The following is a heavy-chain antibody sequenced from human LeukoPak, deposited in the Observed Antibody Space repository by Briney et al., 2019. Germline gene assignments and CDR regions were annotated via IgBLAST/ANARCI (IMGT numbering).Heavy chain of an antibody. CDR3: ARRCCGGSLSYYYYYYMDV. V-gene: IGHV1-2*02. D-gene: IGHD2-15*01. CDR2: INPNSGGT. CDR1: GYTFTGYY. Sequence: ASVKVSCKASGYTFTGYYMRWVRQAPGQGLEWMGWINPNSGGTNYAQKFQGRVTMTRDTSISTAYMELSRLRSDDTAVYYCARRCCGGSLSYYYYYYMDVWGKGTTVTISS. J-gene: IGHJ6*03.